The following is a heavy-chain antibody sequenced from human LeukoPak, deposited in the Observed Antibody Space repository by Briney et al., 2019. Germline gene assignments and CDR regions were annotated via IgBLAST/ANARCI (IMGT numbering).Heavy chain of an antibody. CDR2: ISSDGSRT. J-gene: IGHJ4*02. Sequence: GGSLRLSCAASGFTFSSYWMHWVRQAPGKGLVWVSRISSDGSRTDYADSVKGRFTISRDNAKNTLYLQMNSLRAEDTAVYYCARRRTSGDYDYWGQGTLVTVSS. CDR1: GFTFSSYW. V-gene: IGHV3-74*01. CDR3: ARRRTSGDYDY. D-gene: IGHD1-26*01.